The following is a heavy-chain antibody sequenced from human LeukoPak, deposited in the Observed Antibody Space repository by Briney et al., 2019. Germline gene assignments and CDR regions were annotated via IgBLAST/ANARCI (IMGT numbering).Heavy chain of an antibody. J-gene: IGHJ5*02. Sequence: ASVKVSCKASGYTFTGYYMHWVRQAPGQGLEWMGWINPNSSGTNYAQKFQGRVTMTRDTSISTAYMELSRLRSDDTAVYYCARDLSNRYNWNAAFDPWGQGTLVTVSS. D-gene: IGHD1-1*01. V-gene: IGHV1-2*02. CDR1: GYTFTGYY. CDR3: ARDLSNRYNWNAAFDP. CDR2: INPNSSGT.